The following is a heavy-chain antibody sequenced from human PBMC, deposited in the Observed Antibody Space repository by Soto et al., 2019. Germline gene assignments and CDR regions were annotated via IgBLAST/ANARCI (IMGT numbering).Heavy chain of an antibody. V-gene: IGHV4-30-2*01. D-gene: IGHD5-12*01. Sequence: SMTLSLACAITGASISSGGYSWSWIRKPPGKGLEWIGYIYHSGSTYYNPSLKSRVTISVDRSKNQFSLKLSSVTAADTAVYYCARHTSSVDMATIYEFDYWGQGTLVTVS. CDR2: IYHSGST. J-gene: IGHJ4*02. CDR3: ARHTSSVDMATIYEFDY. CDR1: GASISSGGYS.